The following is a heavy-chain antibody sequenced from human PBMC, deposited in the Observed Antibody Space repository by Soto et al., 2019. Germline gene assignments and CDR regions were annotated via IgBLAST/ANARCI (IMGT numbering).Heavy chain of an antibody. J-gene: IGHJ6*02. CDR3: AKDVISMVRGVLHYYYYGMDV. CDR1: GFTFSSYG. V-gene: IGHV3-30*18. CDR2: ISYDGTNK. Sequence: RRLSCAASGFTFSSYGMHWVRQAPGKGLEWVAVISYDGTNKYYADSVKGRFTISRDNSKNTLYLQMNSLRAEDTAVYYCAKDVISMVRGVLHYYYYGMDVWGQGTTVTVSS. D-gene: IGHD3-10*01.